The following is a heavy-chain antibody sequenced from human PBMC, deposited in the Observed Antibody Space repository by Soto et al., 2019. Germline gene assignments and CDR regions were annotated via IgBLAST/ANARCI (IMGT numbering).Heavy chain of an antibody. CDR3: ARQNTAMTPPGF. D-gene: IGHD5-18*01. CDR1: GGSVSSGSYY. V-gene: IGHV4-61*01. J-gene: IGHJ4*02. CDR2: IYYSGST. Sequence: SGTLSLTCTVSGGSVSSGSYYWSWIRQPPGKGLEWIGYIYYSGSTNYNPSLKSRVTISVDTSKNQFSLKLSSVTAADTAVYYCARQNTAMTPPGFWGQGTLVTVSS.